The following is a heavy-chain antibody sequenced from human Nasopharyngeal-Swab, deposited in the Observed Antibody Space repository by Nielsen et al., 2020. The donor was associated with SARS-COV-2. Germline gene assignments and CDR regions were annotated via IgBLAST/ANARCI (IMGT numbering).Heavy chain of an antibody. CDR1: GFTFSDYY. D-gene: IGHD3-3*01. Sequence: GESLKISCAASGFTFSDYYMSWIRQAPGKGLEWVSYISSSGSTIYYADSVKGRFTISRDNAKNSLYLQMNSLRAEDTAVYYCARVYYDFWSGYYLYYYYGMDVWGQGTTVTVSS. J-gene: IGHJ6*02. CDR2: ISSSGSTI. CDR3: ARVYYDFWSGYYLYYYYGMDV. V-gene: IGHV3-11*04.